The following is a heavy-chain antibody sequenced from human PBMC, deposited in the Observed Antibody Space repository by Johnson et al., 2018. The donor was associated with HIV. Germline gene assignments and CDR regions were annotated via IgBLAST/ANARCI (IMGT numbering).Heavy chain of an antibody. D-gene: IGHD2-21*01. CDR3: ARGGGFGVYGYSGFDAFDI. V-gene: IGHV3-7*01. Sequence: VYLVESGGGLVQPGGSLRVSCAASGFSFSKYWMTWVRQAPGKGLEWVANIKQDGSEKYYVDSVKGRFTISRDNAKNSLYLQMNSLITEDTAAYYCARGGGFGVYGYSGFDAFDIWGQGTMVTVS. CDR1: GFSFSKYW. J-gene: IGHJ3*02. CDR2: IKQDGSEK.